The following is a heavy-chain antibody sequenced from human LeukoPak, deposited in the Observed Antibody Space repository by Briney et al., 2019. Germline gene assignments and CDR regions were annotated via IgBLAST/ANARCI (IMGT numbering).Heavy chain of an antibody. CDR1: GFTFSSYA. D-gene: IGHD5-18*01. J-gene: IGHJ5*02. Sequence: GGSLRLSCAASGFTFSSYAMSWVRQAPGKGLEWVSAISGSGGSTYYADSVKGRFTISRDNSKNTLYLQMNSLRAEDTAVYYCAKDRNSYGQLDWFDPWGQGTLVTVSS. CDR2: ISGSGGST. V-gene: IGHV3-23*01. CDR3: AKDRNSYGQLDWFDP.